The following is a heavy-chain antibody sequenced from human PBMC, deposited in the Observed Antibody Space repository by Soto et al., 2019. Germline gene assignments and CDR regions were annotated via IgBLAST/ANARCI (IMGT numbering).Heavy chain of an antibody. CDR1: GYTFTGYY. J-gene: IGHJ5*02. CDR2: INPNSGGT. CDR3: AREETSGSYLSSWFDP. V-gene: IGHV1-2*04. D-gene: IGHD1-26*01. Sequence: QVQLVQSGAEVKKPGASVKVSCKASGYTFTGYYMHWVRQAPGQGLEWMGWINPNSGGTNYAQKFQGWVTMTRDTSVSTASMELSRLRSDDTAVYYCAREETSGSYLSSWFDPWGQGTLVTVSS.